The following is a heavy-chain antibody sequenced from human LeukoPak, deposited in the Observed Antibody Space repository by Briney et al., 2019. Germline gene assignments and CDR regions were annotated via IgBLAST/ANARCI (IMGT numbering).Heavy chain of an antibody. V-gene: IGHV3-21*01. CDR2: ISSSSSYT. J-gene: IGHJ4*02. Sequence: PGGSLRLSCAASGFTFSSYSMNWVRQAPGKGLEWVSSISSSSSYTYYADSVKGRFTISRDNAKNSLYLQMNSLRAEDTAVYYCARWHYDSSGYYLFDYWGQGTLVTVSS. CDR3: ARWHYDSSGYYLFDY. D-gene: IGHD3-22*01. CDR1: GFTFSSYS.